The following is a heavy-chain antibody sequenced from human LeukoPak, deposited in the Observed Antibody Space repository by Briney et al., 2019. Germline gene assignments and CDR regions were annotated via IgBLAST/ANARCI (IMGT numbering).Heavy chain of an antibody. Sequence: KAAETESLTCTVSGGSISSYYWSWIRQPPGKGLEWIGYIYYSGCTNYNPSLKSRVAISVDASKNQFSLKLSSVTAADTAVYYCARHALVGGDYYDSSGYSNPFDYWGQGTLYTLSS. J-gene: IGHJ4*02. D-gene: IGHD3-22*01. V-gene: IGHV4-59*08. CDR3: ARHALVGGDYYDSSGYSNPFDY. CDR1: GGSISSYY. CDR2: IYYSGCT.